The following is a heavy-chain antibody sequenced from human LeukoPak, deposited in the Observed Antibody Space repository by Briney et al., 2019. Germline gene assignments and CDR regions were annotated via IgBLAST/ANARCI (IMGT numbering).Heavy chain of an antibody. Sequence: GGSLRLSCAASGSTFSNYAMTWVRQAPGKGLERVSGISGSGSSTYYADSVKGRFTLSRDYPKNTLYLQMNSLRAEDTAVYFCAKYSGSYYYPPNWDSWGQGTLVTVSS. D-gene: IGHD1-26*01. CDR3: AKYSGSYYYPPNWDS. V-gene: IGHV3-23*01. CDR2: ISGSGSST. J-gene: IGHJ4*02. CDR1: GSTFSNYA.